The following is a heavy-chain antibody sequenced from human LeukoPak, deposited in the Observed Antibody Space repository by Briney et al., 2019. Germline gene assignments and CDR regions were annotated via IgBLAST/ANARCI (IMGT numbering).Heavy chain of an antibody. CDR2: ITGNGATT. CDR3: VRGAYSSSWLNFDY. J-gene: IGHJ4*02. V-gene: IGHV3-23*01. Sequence: PGGSLRLSCAASGFSFSNYGMNWVRQAPGKGLEWVSGITGNGATTYYADSVKGRFTVSRDNSKNTLYLQMNSLRAEDTAVYYCVRGAYSSSWLNFDYWGQGTLVTVSS. D-gene: IGHD6-13*01. CDR1: GFSFSNYG.